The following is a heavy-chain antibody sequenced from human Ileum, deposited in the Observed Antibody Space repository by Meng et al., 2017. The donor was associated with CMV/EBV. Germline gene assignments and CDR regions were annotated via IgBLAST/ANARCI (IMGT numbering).Heavy chain of an antibody. CDR2: IYWNDDK. V-gene: IGHV2-5*01. J-gene: IGHJ4*02. D-gene: IGHD5-18*01. CDR3: ALRGDTSLVFDF. CDR1: GFSLRSSGLS. Sequence: FSGFSLRSSGLSVGWIRQPPGKALEWLALIYWNDDKRFSPSLKNRVTITKDTSKNQVVLTMTNMDPVDTATYYCALRGDTSLVFDFWGQGTLVTVSS.